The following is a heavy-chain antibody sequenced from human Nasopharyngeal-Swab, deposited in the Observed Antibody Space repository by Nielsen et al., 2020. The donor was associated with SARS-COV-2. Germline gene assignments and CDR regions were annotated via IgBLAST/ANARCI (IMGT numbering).Heavy chain of an antibody. V-gene: IGHV3-66*02. CDR3: VRDLTGSYTMDV. CDR2: IYSGGST. J-gene: IGHJ6*02. Sequence: GESLKISCAASGFSFSTHAMTWIRQAPGKGLEWVSVIYSGGSTNYADSVRGRVTISRDISKNTVFLQMNSLRVEDTSVYYCVRDLTGSYTMDVWGQGTTVTVSS. D-gene: IGHD3-10*01. CDR1: GFSFSTHA.